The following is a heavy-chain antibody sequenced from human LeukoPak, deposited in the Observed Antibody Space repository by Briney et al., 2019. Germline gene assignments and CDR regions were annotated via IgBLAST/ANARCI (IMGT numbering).Heavy chain of an antibody. CDR2: IYPGDSDT. Sequence: KGGESLKISCRASGYRFTTYWIAWVRQMPGKGLEWMGIIYPGDSDTRYSPSFQGQVTISADRSIDTAYLQWSSLKASDTAMYYCTRDLDYGGNSDDFDLWGQGTLVTVSS. V-gene: IGHV5-51*01. D-gene: IGHD4-23*01. J-gene: IGHJ4*02. CDR1: GYRFTTYW. CDR3: TRDLDYGGNSDDFDL.